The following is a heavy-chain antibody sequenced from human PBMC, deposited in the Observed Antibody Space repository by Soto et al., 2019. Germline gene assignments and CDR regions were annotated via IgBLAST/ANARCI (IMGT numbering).Heavy chain of an antibody. CDR3: ARGEVEIKGDFDY. Sequence: SETLSLTCAVYGGSFSGYYWSWIRQPPGKGLEWIGEINHSGSTNYNPSLKSRVTISVDTSKNQFPLKLSSVTAADTAVYYCARGEVEIKGDFDYWGQGTLVTVSS. CDR2: INHSGST. V-gene: IGHV4-34*01. CDR1: GGSFSGYY. J-gene: IGHJ4*02. D-gene: IGHD3-16*01.